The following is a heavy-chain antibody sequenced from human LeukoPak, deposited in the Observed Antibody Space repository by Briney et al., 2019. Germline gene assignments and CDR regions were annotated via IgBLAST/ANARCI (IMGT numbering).Heavy chain of an antibody. CDR2: ISSSSSYI. Sequence: GGSLRLSCAASGFTFSSYSMNWVRQAPGKGLEWVSSISSSSSYIYYADSVKGRFTISRDNAKNSLYLQMNSLRAEDTAVYYCARDCSSTSCYPDYYMDVWGKGTTVTVSS. V-gene: IGHV3-21*01. CDR3: ARDCSSTSCYPDYYMDV. J-gene: IGHJ6*03. D-gene: IGHD2-2*01. CDR1: GFTFSSYS.